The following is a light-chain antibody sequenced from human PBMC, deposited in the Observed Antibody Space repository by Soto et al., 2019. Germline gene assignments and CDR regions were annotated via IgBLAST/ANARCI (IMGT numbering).Light chain of an antibody. CDR2: KAS. CDR1: QTIDSW. J-gene: IGKJ1*01. V-gene: IGKV1-5*03. CDR3: QQYHIYSGT. Sequence: DVQMTQSPSTLSASVGDRVTITCRASQTIDSWLAWYQQRPGKPPNLLIYKASTLASGVPSRFSGSGSGTEFTLTINSLQPDDFATYYCQQYHIYSGTFGQVSMVDI.